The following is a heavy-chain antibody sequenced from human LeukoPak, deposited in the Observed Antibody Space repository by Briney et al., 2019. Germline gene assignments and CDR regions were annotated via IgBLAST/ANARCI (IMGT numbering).Heavy chain of an antibody. CDR1: GGTFSSYA. D-gene: IGHD3-10*01. CDR3: ARGGLPWDYFDC. CDR2: IIPIFGTA. J-gene: IGHJ4*02. V-gene: IGHV1-69*05. Sequence: ASVKVSCKASGGTFSSYAISWVRQAPGQGLEWMGGIIPIFGTANYAQEFQGRVTITTDESTSTAYMELSSLRSEDTAVYYCARGGLPWDYFDCWGQGTLVTVSS.